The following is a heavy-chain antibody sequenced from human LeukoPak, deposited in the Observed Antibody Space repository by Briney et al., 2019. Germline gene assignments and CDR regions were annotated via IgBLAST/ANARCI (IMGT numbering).Heavy chain of an antibody. D-gene: IGHD4-17*01. CDR2: IIPILGIA. CDR3: ARGDYAPHF. V-gene: IGHV1-69*02. CDR1: GYTFTGYY. Sequence: SVKVSCKASGYTFTGYYMHWVRQAPGQGLEWMGRIIPILGIANYAQKFQGRVTITADKSTSTAYMELSSLRSEDTAVYYCARGDYAPHFGGQGTLVTVSS. J-gene: IGHJ4*02.